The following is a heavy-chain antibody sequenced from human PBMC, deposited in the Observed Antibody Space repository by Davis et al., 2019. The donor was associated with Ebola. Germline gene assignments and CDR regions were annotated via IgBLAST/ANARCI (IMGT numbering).Heavy chain of an antibody. Sequence: GGSLRLSCAASGFTFSDYYMSWIRQAPGKGLEWVGRIKSKTDGGTTDYAAPVKGRFTISRDDSKNTLYLQMNSLKTEDTAMYYCTRGGRNYDGFDYWGQGTLVTVSS. CDR1: GFTFSDYY. V-gene: IGHV3-15*01. J-gene: IGHJ4*02. CDR3: TRGGRNYDGFDY. CDR2: IKSKTDGGTT. D-gene: IGHD3-3*01.